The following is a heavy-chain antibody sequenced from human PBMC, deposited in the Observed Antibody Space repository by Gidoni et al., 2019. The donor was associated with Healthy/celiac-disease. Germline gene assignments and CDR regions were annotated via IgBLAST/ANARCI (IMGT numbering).Heavy chain of an antibody. CDR2: INPNSGDT. CDR3: ARVLITIFATGPLYYFDY. CDR1: GSTITGDY. J-gene: IGHJ4*02. D-gene: IGHD3-3*01. Sequence: QVQLAPSGAEVTKPGASVKVSCQPSGSTITGDYIPWVRQAPGQGLASREWRRQAPGQGLEGMGWINPNSGDTNYAQKLQGRVTMTRDTSISTAYMELSRLRSDDTAVYYCARVLITIFATGPLYYFDYWGQGTLVTVSS. V-gene: IGHV1-2*02.